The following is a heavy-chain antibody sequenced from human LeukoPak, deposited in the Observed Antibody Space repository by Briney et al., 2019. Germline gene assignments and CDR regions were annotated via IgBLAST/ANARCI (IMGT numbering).Heavy chain of an antibody. J-gene: IGHJ4*02. CDR2: IYYSGTT. CDR3: ARGYYYGSGSYFIDY. Sequence: SETLSLTCTVSGGSISSSSYYWGWIRQPPGKGLEWIGSIYYSGTTYYNPSLKSRVTISLDTSKNQFSLKLSSVTAADTAVYYCARGYYYGSGSYFIDYWGQGTLVTVSS. V-gene: IGHV4-39*07. CDR1: GGSISSSSYY. D-gene: IGHD3-10*01.